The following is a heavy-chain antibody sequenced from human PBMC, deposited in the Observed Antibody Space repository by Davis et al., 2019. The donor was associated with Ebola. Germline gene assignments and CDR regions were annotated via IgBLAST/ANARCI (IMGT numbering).Heavy chain of an antibody. CDR3: ASLPREPALIAAAGTSNFDY. D-gene: IGHD6-13*01. CDR2: INWNGGST. J-gene: IGHJ4*02. CDR1: GFTFDNYD. Sequence: PGGSLRLSCAASGFTFDNYDMSWVRQAPGKGLEWVSGINWNGGSTGYADSVKGRFTISRDNAKNSLYLQMNSLRDEDTAVYYCASLPREPALIAAAGTSNFDYWGQGTLVTVSS. V-gene: IGHV3-20*04.